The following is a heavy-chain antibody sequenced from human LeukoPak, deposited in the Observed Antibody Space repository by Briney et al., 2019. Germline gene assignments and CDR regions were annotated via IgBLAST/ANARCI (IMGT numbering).Heavy chain of an antibody. V-gene: IGHV3-30*04. Sequence: GRSLRLSCAASGFTFSSYAMHWVRQAPGKGLEWVAVISYDGSNKYYADSVKGRFTISRGNSKNTLYLQMNSLRAEDTAVYYCAPLRAIWGQGTLVTVSS. CDR2: ISYDGSNK. D-gene: IGHD2-2*01. CDR3: APLRAI. J-gene: IGHJ4*02. CDR1: GFTFSSYA.